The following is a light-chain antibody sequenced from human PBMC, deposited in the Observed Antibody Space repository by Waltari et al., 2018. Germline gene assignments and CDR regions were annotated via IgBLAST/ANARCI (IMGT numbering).Light chain of an antibody. CDR2: DIS. J-gene: IGKJ4*01. Sequence: ETVLTQSPVTLSVSPGERVALSCRASQGVSGFLAWYQQKPGQAPRLLVYDISTRATGIPARFSGSGSETEFTLTSSGLQSEDFAVYYCQQYGSWPLTFGGGTKVDLK. V-gene: IGKV3-15*01. CDR3: QQYGSWPLT. CDR1: QGVSGF.